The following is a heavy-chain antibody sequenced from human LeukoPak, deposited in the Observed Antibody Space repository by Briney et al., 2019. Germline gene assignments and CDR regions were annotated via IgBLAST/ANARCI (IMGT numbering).Heavy chain of an antibody. Sequence: TGGSLRLSCAASGFTFSDYSVNWVRQAPGKGLEWVSSISSSSSYIHYADSMKGRFTISRDNAKNSLYLQMNSLRGEDTAVYYCARGYDWYLDLWGRGTLVTVSS. J-gene: IGHJ2*01. CDR1: GFTFSDYS. D-gene: IGHD1-14*01. CDR2: ISSSSSYI. CDR3: ARGYDWYLDL. V-gene: IGHV3-21*01.